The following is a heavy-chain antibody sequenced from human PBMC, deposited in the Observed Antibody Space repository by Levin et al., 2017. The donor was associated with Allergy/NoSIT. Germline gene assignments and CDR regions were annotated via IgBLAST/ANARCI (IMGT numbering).Heavy chain of an antibody. CDR1: GGSISSYY. D-gene: IGHD5-24*01. CDR2: IYSSGST. J-gene: IGHJ4*02. V-gene: IGHV4-4*07. Sequence: SETLSLTCTVSGGSISSYYWSWIRQPAGKGLEWIGRIYSSGSTKYNPSLKSRVTMSVDTSKNQFSLKLSSVTAADTAVYYCVRGEMGTFKNPFDFWGQGTLVTVSS. CDR3: VRGEMGTFKNPFDF.